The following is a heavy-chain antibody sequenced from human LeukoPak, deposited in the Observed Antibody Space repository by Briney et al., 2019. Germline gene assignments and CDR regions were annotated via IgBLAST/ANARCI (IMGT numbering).Heavy chain of an antibody. V-gene: IGHV1-69*06. J-gene: IGHJ4*02. Sequence: SVKVSCKASGGTFSSYAISWVRQAPGQGLEWMGGIIPIFGTANYAQKFQGRVTVTADKSTSTAYMELSSLRSEDTAVYYCARGHSYYGSGSPDDWGQGTLVTVSS. CDR3: ARGHSYYGSGSPDD. CDR2: IIPIFGTA. D-gene: IGHD3-10*01. CDR1: GGTFSSYA.